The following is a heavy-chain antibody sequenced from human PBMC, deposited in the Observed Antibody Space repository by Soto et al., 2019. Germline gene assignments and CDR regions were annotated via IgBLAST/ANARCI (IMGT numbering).Heavy chain of an antibody. J-gene: IGHJ4*02. CDR3: ARDPPDGYNYYFDY. CDR2: ISYDGSNK. Sequence: GGSLRLSCAASGFTFSSYAMHWVRQAPGKGLEWVAVISYDGSNKYYADSVKGRFTISRDNSKNTLYLQMNSLRAEDTAVYYCARDPPDGYNYYFDYWGQGTLVTVSS. D-gene: IGHD5-12*01. V-gene: IGHV3-30-3*01. CDR1: GFTFSSYA.